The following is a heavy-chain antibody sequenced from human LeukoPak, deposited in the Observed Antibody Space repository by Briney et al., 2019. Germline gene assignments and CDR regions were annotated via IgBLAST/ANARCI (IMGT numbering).Heavy chain of an antibody. Sequence: SETLSLTCTVSGGSISSSSYYWGWIRQPPGKGLEWIGSIYYSGSTYYNPSLKSRVTISVDTSKNQFSLKLGSVTAADTAVYYCARRVTIFGVDRAYYYMDVWGKGTTVTVSS. CDR2: IYYSGST. J-gene: IGHJ6*03. CDR1: GGSISSSSYY. V-gene: IGHV4-39*01. D-gene: IGHD3-3*01. CDR3: ARRVTIFGVDRAYYYMDV.